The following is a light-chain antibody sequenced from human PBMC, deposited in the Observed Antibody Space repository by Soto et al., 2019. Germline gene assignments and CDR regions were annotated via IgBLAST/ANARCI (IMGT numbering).Light chain of an antibody. Sequence: QSVLTQPPSVTGAPGQRVTISCTGSNSNIGAGYDVHWYQQFPGTAPKLLIYGNTNRPSGVPDRFSGSKSGTSASLAITGLQAEDEADYYCQSYDRSLSGWVFGTGTKLTVL. CDR3: QSYDRSLSGWV. CDR1: NSNIGAGYD. V-gene: IGLV1-40*01. CDR2: GNT. J-gene: IGLJ3*02.